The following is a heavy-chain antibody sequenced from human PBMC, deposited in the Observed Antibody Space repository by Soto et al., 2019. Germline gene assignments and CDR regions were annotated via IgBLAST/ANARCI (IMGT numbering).Heavy chain of an antibody. D-gene: IGHD2-21*01. CDR1: GGTFSSYA. CDR3: ACGGQLPGGWFDP. Sequence: GASVKVSCSAYGGTFSSYAISRVRQAPGQGLEWMGGIIPIFGTANYAQKFQGRVAITADESTSTAYMELSSLRSEDTAVYYCACGGQLPGGWFDPWGQGTLVTVSS. CDR2: IIPIFGTA. V-gene: IGHV1-69*13. J-gene: IGHJ5*02.